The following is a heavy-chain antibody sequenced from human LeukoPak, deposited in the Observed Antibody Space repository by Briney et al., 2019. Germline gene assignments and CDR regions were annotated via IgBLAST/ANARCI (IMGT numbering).Heavy chain of an antibody. CDR2: IYYSGGT. J-gene: IGHJ5*02. Sequence: SSETLSLTCTVSGGSISSSHYYWGWIRQPPGKGLEWIGSIYYSGGTFYNPSLKSRVTISVDTSKNQFSLKLSSVTAADTAVYYCGRDSGSYGNDRWGQGTLVTVSS. D-gene: IGHD1-26*01. V-gene: IGHV4-39*01. CDR3: GRDSGSYGNDR. CDR1: GGSISSSHYY.